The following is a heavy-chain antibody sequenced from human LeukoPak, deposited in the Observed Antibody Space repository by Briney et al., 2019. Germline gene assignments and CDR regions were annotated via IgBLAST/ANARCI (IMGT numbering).Heavy chain of an antibody. D-gene: IGHD1-14*01. Sequence: PGGSLRLSCAASGFTFSNYAMNWVRQAPVKGLEWVSTISGSGDSSSYADSAKGRFTISRDNSKNALSLQMNSLRAEDTAVYYCAKVRYNTRGEFDYWGQGTLVTVSS. CDR1: GFTFSNYA. CDR3: AKVRYNTRGEFDY. V-gene: IGHV3-23*01. CDR2: ISGSGDSS. J-gene: IGHJ4*02.